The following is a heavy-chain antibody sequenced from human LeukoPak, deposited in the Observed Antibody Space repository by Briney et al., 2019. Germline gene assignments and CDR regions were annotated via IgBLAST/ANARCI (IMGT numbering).Heavy chain of an antibody. Sequence: SETLSLTCTVSGGSISSYYWSWIRQPAGKGLEWIGRIYTSGSTNYNPSLKRRVTMSVDTSKNQFSLKLSSVTAADTAVYYCARVSGDYSLYYYYYYYMDVWGKGTTVTVSS. J-gene: IGHJ6*03. CDR1: GGSISSYY. CDR3: ARVSGDYSLYYYYYYYMDV. D-gene: IGHD4-17*01. CDR2: IYTSGST. V-gene: IGHV4-4*07.